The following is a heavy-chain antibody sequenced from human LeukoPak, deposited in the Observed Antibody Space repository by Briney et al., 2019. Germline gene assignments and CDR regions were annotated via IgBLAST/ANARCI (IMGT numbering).Heavy chain of an antibody. CDR1: GFTFISYE. J-gene: IGHJ4*02. V-gene: IGHV3-48*03. CDR2: ISGRSSNV. Sequence: GGSLRLSCAASGFTFISYEMNWVRQALGKGLEWISAISGRSSNVYYAASVRGRFTISRDNAENSLYLQLNTMRAEDTAVYYCARGFRDTAMFLDYWGQGTLVTVSS. D-gene: IGHD5-18*01. CDR3: ARGFRDTAMFLDY.